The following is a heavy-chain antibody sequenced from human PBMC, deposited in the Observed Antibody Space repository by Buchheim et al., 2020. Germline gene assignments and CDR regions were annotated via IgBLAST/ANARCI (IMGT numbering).Heavy chain of an antibody. CDR2: IYYSWST. D-gene: IGHD1-26*01. Sequence: QLQLQESGPGLVKPSETLSLTCTVSGGSISSSSYYWGWIRQPPGKGLEWIGSIYYSWSTYYNPSLKNRVLIFVGTSKNQFSLKLSSVTAADTAVYYCARQGVGAMDHNWFDPWGQGTL. CDR1: GGSISSSSYY. V-gene: IGHV4-39*01. J-gene: IGHJ5*02. CDR3: ARQGVGAMDHNWFDP.